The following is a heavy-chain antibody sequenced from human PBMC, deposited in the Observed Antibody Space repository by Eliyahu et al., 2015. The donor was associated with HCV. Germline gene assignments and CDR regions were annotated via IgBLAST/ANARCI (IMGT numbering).Heavy chain of an antibody. J-gene: IGHJ1*01. CDR1: GFPFSNYW. CDR3: TRSDGDYVGFQY. V-gene: IGHV3-74*01. D-gene: IGHD4-17*01. Sequence: EVQLVESGGGLVQPGGSLRLSCAASGFPFSNYWMHWVRQAPGKGLVWVSRIDYDGSTTTYADSVKGRLTISRDNAKNTLYLQMNSLRAEDTAVYYCTRSDGDYVGFQYWGQGTVVTVSS. CDR2: IDYDGSTT.